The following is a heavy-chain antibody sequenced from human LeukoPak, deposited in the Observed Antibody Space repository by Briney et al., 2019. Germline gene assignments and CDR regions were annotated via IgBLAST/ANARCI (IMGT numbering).Heavy chain of an antibody. CDR2: ISAYNGNT. V-gene: IGHV1-18*01. CDR3: ARIDYESGQWLDTFDY. CDR1: GYTFTSYG. D-gene: IGHD6-19*01. J-gene: IGHJ4*02. Sequence: EASVTVSCKASGYTFTSYGISWVRQAPGQGLEWMGWISAYNGNTNYAQKLQGRVTMTTDTSTSTAYMELRSLRSEDTAVYYCARIDYESGQWLDTFDYWGQGTLVTVSS.